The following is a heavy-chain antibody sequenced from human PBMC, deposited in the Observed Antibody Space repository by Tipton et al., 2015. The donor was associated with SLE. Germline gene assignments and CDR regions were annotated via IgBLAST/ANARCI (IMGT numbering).Heavy chain of an antibody. Sequence: LRFSCTVSGGSISSGDYYWSWIRQPPGKGLEWIGYIYYSGSTYYNPSLKSRVTISVDTSKNQFSLKLSSVTAADTAVYYCARRGDTAMVSWGQGTLVTVSS. CDR1: GGSISSGDYY. V-gene: IGHV4-30-4*01. CDR2: IYYSGST. D-gene: IGHD5-18*01. CDR3: ARRGDTAMVS. J-gene: IGHJ5*02.